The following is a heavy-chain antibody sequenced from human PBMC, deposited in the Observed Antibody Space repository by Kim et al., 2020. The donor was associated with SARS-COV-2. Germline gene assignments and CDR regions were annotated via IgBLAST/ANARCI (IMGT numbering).Heavy chain of an antibody. D-gene: IGHD3-3*01. V-gene: IGHV3-23*01. Sequence: VKGRFTISRDKSKNTLYLQMNSLGAEDTAVYYCAKTPGVLRFLEWLFFDYWGQGTLVTVSS. J-gene: IGHJ4*02. CDR3: AKTPGVLRFLEWLFFDY.